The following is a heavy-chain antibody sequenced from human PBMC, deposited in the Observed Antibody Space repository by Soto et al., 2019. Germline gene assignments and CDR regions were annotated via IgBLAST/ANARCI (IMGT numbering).Heavy chain of an antibody. CDR3: ARDKITGLFDY. CDR1: GGSISSGGYS. D-gene: IGHD2-8*02. V-gene: IGHV4-30-2*01. Sequence: SETLSLTCAVSGGSISSGGYSWSWIRQPPGKGLEWIGYIYHSGSTYYNPSLKSRVTISVDRSKNQFSLKLTSVTAADTAVYYCARDKITGLFDYWGQGNLVTVSS. CDR2: IYHSGST. J-gene: IGHJ4*02.